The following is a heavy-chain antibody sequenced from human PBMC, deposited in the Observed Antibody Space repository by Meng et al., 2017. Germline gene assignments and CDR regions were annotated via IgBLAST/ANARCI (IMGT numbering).Heavy chain of an antibody. CDR1: GGTFSSYA. V-gene: IGHV1-69*01. CDR3: ASPYCTNGVCSTEY. J-gene: IGHJ4*02. Sequence: LVKYGAEGKKPGSSVKSFCRASGGTFSSYAISWVRQAPGQGLEWMGGIIPIFGTANYAQKFQGRVTITADEYTSTAYMELSSLRSEATAVYYCASPYCTNGVCSTEYWGQGTLVTVSS. D-gene: IGHD2-8*01. CDR2: IIPIFGTA.